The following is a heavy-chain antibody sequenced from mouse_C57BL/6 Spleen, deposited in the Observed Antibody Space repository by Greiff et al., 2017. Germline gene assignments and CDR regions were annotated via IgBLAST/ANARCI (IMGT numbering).Heavy chain of an antibody. Sequence: DVHLVESGEGLVKPGGSLKLSCAASGFTFSSYAMSWVRQTPEKRLEWVAYISSGGDYIYYADTVKGRFTISRDNARNTLYLQMSSLKSEDTAMYYCTRDSGFHFDYWGQGTTLTVSS. D-gene: IGHD1-3*01. V-gene: IGHV5-9-1*02. CDR3: TRDSGFHFDY. CDR1: GFTFSSYA. CDR2: ISSGGDYI. J-gene: IGHJ2*01.